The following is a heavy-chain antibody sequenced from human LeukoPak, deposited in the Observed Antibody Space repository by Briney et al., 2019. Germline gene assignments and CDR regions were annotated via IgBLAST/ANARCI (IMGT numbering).Heavy chain of an antibody. CDR2: IIPIFGTA. CDR3: AIAGVVPAAYNWFDP. J-gene: IGHJ5*02. Sequence: GSSVKVSCKASGGTFSSYAISWVRQAPGQGLEWMGGIIPIFGTANYAQKFQGRVTITADESTSTAYMELSSLRSEDTAVYYCAIAGVVPAAYNWFDPWGQGTLVTVSS. D-gene: IGHD2-2*01. V-gene: IGHV1-69*01. CDR1: GGTFSSYA.